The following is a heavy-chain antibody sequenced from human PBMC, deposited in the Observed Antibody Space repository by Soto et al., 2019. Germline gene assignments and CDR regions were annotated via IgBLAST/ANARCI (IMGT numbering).Heavy chain of an antibody. J-gene: IGHJ4*02. D-gene: IGHD6-6*01. CDR1: GDSISSGGYS. CDR2: VYHSGST. CDR3: ATMGSVYSSSRYFDY. Sequence: SETLSLTCAVSGDSISSGGYSWSWIRQPPGKGLEWIGYVYHSGSTYYNPSLKSRVTISVDRSKNQFSLKLSSVTAADTAVYYCATMGSVYSSSRYFDYWGQGTLVTVSS. V-gene: IGHV4-30-2*01.